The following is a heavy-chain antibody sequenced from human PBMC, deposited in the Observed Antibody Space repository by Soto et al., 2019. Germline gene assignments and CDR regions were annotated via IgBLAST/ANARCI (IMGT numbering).Heavy chain of an antibody. CDR3: AIHQDNGVPQYSWEYYYYGMEV. D-gene: IGHD2-8*01. CDR1: GYTFTSYY. CDR2: INPSGGST. J-gene: IGHJ6*01. Sequence: DSVKVSCKASGYTFTSYYMHWVRQAPGQVLEWMGIINPSGGSTSYAQKFQGRVTMTRDTSTITVYMELSSLRSEDTAVYYCAIHQDNGVPQYSWEYYYYGMEVWGQGTTVTVSS. V-gene: IGHV1-46*01.